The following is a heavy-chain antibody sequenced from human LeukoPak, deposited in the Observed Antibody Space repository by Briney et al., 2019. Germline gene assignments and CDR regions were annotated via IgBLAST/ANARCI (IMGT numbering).Heavy chain of an antibody. V-gene: IGHV6-1*01. Sequence: SQTLSLTCAISGGSVSSDSAAWNWLRQSPSRGLEWLTRTYFRSKLYNAYALSVKSRITITPDTSKNQISLQLTSVTPEDTAVYYCAREGASTFDYWGQGTLVTDSS. D-gene: IGHD3-16*01. J-gene: IGHJ4*02. CDR1: GGSVSSDSAA. CDR3: AREGASTFDY. CDR2: TYFRSKLYN.